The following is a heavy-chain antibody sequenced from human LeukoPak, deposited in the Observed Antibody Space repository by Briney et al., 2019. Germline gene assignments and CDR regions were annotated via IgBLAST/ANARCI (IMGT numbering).Heavy chain of an antibody. CDR2: IGSSGDNI. CDR1: GFTFSSYA. CDR3: ASYMQRSPFDY. J-gene: IGHJ4*02. Sequence: GGSLRLSCAASGFTFSSYAMKWVRQAPGRGLQWVSAIGSSGDNIHYADSVKGRFTISRDNSKNTLYLQMNSLRAEDTAVYYCASYMQRSPFDYWGQGTLVTVSS. D-gene: IGHD2-2*02. V-gene: IGHV3-23*01.